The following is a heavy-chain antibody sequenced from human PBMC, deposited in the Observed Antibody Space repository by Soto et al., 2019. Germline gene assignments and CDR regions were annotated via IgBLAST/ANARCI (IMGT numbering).Heavy chain of an antibody. V-gene: IGHV1-3*01. CDR3: AGGWDFWSGYPPGYGMDV. CDR2: INAGNGNT. D-gene: IGHD3-3*01. CDR1: GYTFTSYA. Sequence: ASVKVSCKASGYTFTSYAMHWVRQAPGQRLEWMGWINAGNGNTKYSQKFQGRVTITRDTSASTAYMELSSLRSEDTAVYYCAGGWDFWSGYPPGYGMDVWGQGTTDTVSS. J-gene: IGHJ6*02.